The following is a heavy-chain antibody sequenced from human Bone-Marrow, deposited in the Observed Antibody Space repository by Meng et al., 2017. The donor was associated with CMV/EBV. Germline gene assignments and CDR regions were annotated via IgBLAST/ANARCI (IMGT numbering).Heavy chain of an antibody. Sequence: SATLSLPRTASCASISSSDYYWGWIRQPPGKGLEWIGTIYYSESTYYNPSLKSRVTMSVDTSKNQFSLKLSSVTAADTAVYYCARGSDFWSGYPYYYYYYGMDVWGQGTTVTVSS. CDR3: ARGSDFWSGYPYYYYYYGMDV. V-gene: IGHV4-39*01. J-gene: IGHJ6*02. CDR1: CASISSSDYY. D-gene: IGHD3-3*01. CDR2: IYYSEST.